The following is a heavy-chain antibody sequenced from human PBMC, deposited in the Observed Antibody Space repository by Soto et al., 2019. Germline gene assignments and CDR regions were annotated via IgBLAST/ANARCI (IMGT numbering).Heavy chain of an antibody. J-gene: IGHJ6*02. CDR2: VHHSWGS. CDR3: ARQGFGPLHGLVDV. Sequence: SETLSLTCAVSGGSISSGGYSWSWIRQPPGKRMEWIGYVHHSWGSSYNPSLQSRVAISLDTSKSQFSLKVTSVTATDTAVYYCARQGFGPLHGLVDVWGQGTTVTVSS. V-gene: IGHV4-61*08. D-gene: IGHD3-10*01. CDR1: GGSISSGGYS.